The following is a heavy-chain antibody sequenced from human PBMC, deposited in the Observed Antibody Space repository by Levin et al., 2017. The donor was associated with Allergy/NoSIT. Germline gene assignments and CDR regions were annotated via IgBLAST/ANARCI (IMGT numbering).Heavy chain of an antibody. V-gene: IGHV3-21*01. Sequence: LSLTCAASGFTFSSYSMNWVRQAPGKGLEWVSSVSRSSSYMFYADSVKGRFTISRDNAKNSLYLQMNSLRDEDTAVYYCARGASSGWSIPQIDYWGQGTLVTVSS. D-gene: IGHD6-19*01. CDR1: GFTFSSYS. CDR2: VSRSSSYM. J-gene: IGHJ4*02. CDR3: ARGASSGWSIPQIDY.